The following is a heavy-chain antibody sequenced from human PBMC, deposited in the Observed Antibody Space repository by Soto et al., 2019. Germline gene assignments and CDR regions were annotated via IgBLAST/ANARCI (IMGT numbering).Heavy chain of an antibody. CDR3: ARVPSLMVYASPTNYGMDV. Sequence: ASVKVSCKASGYTFTGYYMHWVRQAPGQGLEWMGWINPNSGGTNYAQKFQGRVTVTRDTSISTAYMELSRLRSDDTAVYYCARVPSLMVYASPTNYGMDVWGQGTTVTVSS. CDR2: INPNSGGT. J-gene: IGHJ6*02. V-gene: IGHV1-2*02. CDR1: GYTFTGYY. D-gene: IGHD2-8*01.